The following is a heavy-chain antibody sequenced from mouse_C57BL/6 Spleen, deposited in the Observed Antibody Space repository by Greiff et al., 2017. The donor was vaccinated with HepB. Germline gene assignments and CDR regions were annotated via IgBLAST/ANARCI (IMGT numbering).Heavy chain of an antibody. CDR1: GFTFTDYY. CDR3: ARAPTGLFDY. V-gene: IGHV7-3*01. D-gene: IGHD4-1*02. CDR2: IRNKANGYTT. J-gene: IGHJ2*01. Sequence: EVMLVESGGGLVQPGGSLSLSCAASGFTFTDYYMSWVRQPPGKALEWLGFIRNKANGYTTEYSASVKGRFTISRDNSQSILYLQRNALRAEESATYYCARAPTGLFDYWGQGTTLTVSS.